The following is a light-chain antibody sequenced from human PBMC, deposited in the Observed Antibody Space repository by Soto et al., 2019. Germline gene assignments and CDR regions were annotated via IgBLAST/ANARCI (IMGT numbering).Light chain of an antibody. V-gene: IGKV3-20*01. Sequence: EIVMTQSPATLSVSPGERATLSCRASQSVSSTLAWYQQIPGQAPRLLIYGASTRATGIPDRFSGSGSGTDFTLTISRLEPEDFAVYYCQQYGSSPRTFGQGTKVDIK. J-gene: IGKJ1*01. CDR1: QSVSST. CDR3: QQYGSSPRT. CDR2: GAS.